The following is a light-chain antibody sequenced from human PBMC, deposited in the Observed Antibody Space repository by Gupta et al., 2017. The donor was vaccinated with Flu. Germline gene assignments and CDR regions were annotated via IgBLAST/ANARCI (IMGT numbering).Light chain of an antibody. V-gene: IGKV1-39*01. Sequence: PAYLSASVGDSVTITCRTSQSVSRYLNWYQQMPGKAPQLLISATSIWRGGVPPRFSGSGSGTEFTLTISSLQPADFATYYCQQSDGMPRTFGQGTKVEIK. CDR2: ATS. CDR3: QQSDGMPRT. J-gene: IGKJ1*01. CDR1: QSVSRY.